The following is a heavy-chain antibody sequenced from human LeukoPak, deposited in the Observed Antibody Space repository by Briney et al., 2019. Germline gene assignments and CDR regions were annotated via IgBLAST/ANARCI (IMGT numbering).Heavy chain of an antibody. V-gene: IGHV3-11*05. CDR1: GLTFSGTY. CDR3: VRAIGRGPGGHFDY. CDR2: ISSRGTYA. Sequence: PGGSLRLSCAASGLTFSGTYMSWIRQAPGKGLERVSYISSRGTYAEYADSVKGRFTISKDNAKNALYLQMNSLRGEDTAVYYCVRAIGRGPGGHFDYWGQGTLVTVSS. D-gene: IGHD3-10*01. J-gene: IGHJ4*02.